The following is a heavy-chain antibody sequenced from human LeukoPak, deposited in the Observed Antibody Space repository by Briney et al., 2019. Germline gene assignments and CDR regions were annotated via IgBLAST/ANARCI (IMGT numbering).Heavy chain of an antibody. D-gene: IGHD3-3*01. Sequence: SETLSLTCTVSGGSISSYYWSWIRQPPGKGLEWIGYIYYSGSTNYNPSLKSRVTISVDTSKNQSSLKLSSVTAADTAVYYCARGGNDFWSGSPDAFDIWGQGTMVTVSS. V-gene: IGHV4-59*01. CDR1: GGSISSYY. CDR2: IYYSGST. J-gene: IGHJ3*02. CDR3: ARGGNDFWSGSPDAFDI.